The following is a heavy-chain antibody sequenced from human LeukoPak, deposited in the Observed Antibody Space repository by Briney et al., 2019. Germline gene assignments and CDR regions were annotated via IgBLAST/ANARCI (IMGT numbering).Heavy chain of an antibody. CDR2: ITSSSSYI. CDR1: GFTFSSYS. CDR3: AREMLAAVAAQS. Sequence: PGGSLRLSCAASGFTFSSYSMNWVRQAPGKGLEWVSSITSSSSYIYYADSGKGRFTISRDNAKNSLYLQMNSLRAEDTAVYYCAREMLAAVAAQSWVRGTLVSVSS. J-gene: IGHJ5*02. V-gene: IGHV3-21*01. D-gene: IGHD6-19*01.